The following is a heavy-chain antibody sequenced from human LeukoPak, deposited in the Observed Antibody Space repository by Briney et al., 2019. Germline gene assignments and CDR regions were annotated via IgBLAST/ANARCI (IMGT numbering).Heavy chain of an antibody. CDR1: GFTVSGNY. Sequence: PGGSLRLSCAASGFTVSGNYMSWVRQAPGKGLEWVSVIYSGGSTYYADSVKGRFTISRDNSKNTLYLQMNSLRAEDTAVYYCARDFRCSGGSCYYWYFDLWAVAPWSLSPQ. CDR2: IYSGGST. V-gene: IGHV3-53*01. CDR3: ARDFRCSGGSCYYWYFDL. D-gene: IGHD2-15*01. J-gene: IGHJ2*01.